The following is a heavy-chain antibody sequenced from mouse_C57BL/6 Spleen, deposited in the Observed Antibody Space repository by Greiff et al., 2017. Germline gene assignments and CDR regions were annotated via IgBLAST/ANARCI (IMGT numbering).Heavy chain of an antibody. V-gene: IGHV14-4*01. CDR1: GFNIKDDY. Sequence: VQLKQSGAELVRPGASVKLSCTASGFNIKDDYMHWVKQRPEQGLEWIGWIDPENGDTEYASKFQGKATITADTSSNTAYLQLSSLTSEDTAVYYCTTVSKAYWGQGTLVTVSA. D-gene: IGHD6-2*01. J-gene: IGHJ3*01. CDR2: IDPENGDT. CDR3: TTVSKAY.